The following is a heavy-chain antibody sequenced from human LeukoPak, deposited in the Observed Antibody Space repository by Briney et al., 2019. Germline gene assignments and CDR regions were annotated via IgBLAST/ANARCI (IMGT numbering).Heavy chain of an antibody. V-gene: IGHV4-34*01. CDR2: INHSGST. CDR1: GGSFSGYY. Sequence: SETLSLTCAVYGGSFSGYYWSWLRQPPGKGLEWIGEINHSGSTNYNPSLKSRVTISVDTSKNQFSLKLSSVTAADTAVYYCARVPMVRGADYWGQGTLVTVSS. J-gene: IGHJ4*02. CDR3: ARVPMVRGADY. D-gene: IGHD3-10*01.